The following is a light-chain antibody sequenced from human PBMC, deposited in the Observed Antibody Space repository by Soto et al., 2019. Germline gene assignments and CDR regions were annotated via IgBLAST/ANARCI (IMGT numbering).Light chain of an antibody. CDR1: QSCRNS. Sequence: DLQMTQSPSTLSASVGDRVTITCRASQSCRNSLAWYQKKAGKAPTLLIYDASTLQSGVPSRFSGSGSGTEFSLTISSLQPEDFATYYCLCYITYPWTFGQGTKVEIK. V-gene: IGKV1-5*01. CDR3: LCYITYPWT. J-gene: IGKJ1*01. CDR2: DAS.